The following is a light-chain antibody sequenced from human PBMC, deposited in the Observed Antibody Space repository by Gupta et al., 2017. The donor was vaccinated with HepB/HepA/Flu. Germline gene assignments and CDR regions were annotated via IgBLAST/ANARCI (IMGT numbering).Light chain of an antibody. V-gene: IGKV3-20*01. CDR2: GAS. CDR3: QQYGSWWT. J-gene: IGKJ1*01. Sequence: EIVLTQSPGTLSLSPGERATLSCRASQRVSSSYLAWYQQKPGQAPRLLIYGASSRATGIPDRFSGRGSGTDFTLTISRLEPEDFAVYYCQQYGSWWTFGQGTKVEIK. CDR1: QRVSSSY.